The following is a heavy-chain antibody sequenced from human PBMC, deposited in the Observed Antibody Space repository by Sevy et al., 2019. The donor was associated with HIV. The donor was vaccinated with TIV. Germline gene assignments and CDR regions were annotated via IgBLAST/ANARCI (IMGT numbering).Heavy chain of an antibody. Sequence: ASVKVSCKASGYTFTGYYMHWVRQAPGQGLEWMGRINPNSGGTNYAQKFQGRVTMTRDTSISTAYMELSRLRSDDTAVYYCARWSLTEYYYDSSGSIAWGQGTLVTVSS. CDR3: ARWSLTEYYYDSSGSIA. J-gene: IGHJ5*02. CDR2: INPNSGGT. V-gene: IGHV1-2*06. D-gene: IGHD3-22*01. CDR1: GYTFTGYY.